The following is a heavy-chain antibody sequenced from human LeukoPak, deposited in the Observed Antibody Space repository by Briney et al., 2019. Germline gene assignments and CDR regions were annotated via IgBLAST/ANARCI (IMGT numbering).Heavy chain of an antibody. J-gene: IGHJ4*02. Sequence: SQTLSLTCAISGDSVSSNSAAWNWIRRSPSRGLEWLGTTYYRSKWYNDYAVSVKSRITINPDTSKNQFSLQLNSVTPEDTAVYYCARDINYYDSSGYYLGWFDYWGQGTLVTVSS. CDR2: TYYRSKWYN. CDR3: ARDINYYDSSGYYLGWFDY. D-gene: IGHD3-22*01. V-gene: IGHV6-1*01. CDR1: GDSVSSNSAA.